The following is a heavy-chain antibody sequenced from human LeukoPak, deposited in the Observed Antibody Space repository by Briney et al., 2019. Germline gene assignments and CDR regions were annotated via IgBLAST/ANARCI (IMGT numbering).Heavy chain of an antibody. Sequence: PGGSLRLSCAASGFTFSSYSMNWVRQAPGKGLEWVSYISSSSSTIYYADSVKGRFAISRDNAKNSLYLQVNSLRAEDTAVYYCARDLGYYYYDSSGYFDYWGQGTLVTVSS. CDR2: ISSSSSTI. CDR3: ARDLGYYYYDSSGYFDY. D-gene: IGHD3-22*01. J-gene: IGHJ4*02. CDR1: GFTFSSYS. V-gene: IGHV3-48*01.